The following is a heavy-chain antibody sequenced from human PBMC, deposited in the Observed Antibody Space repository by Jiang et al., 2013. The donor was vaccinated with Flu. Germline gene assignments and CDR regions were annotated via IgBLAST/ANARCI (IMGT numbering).Heavy chain of an antibody. Sequence: LKISCKGSGYSFTSYWIGWVRQMPGKGLGWMGIIYPGDSDTRYSPSFQGQVTISADKSISTAYLQWSSLKASDTAMYYCARRIWHSSSSPLNFDYWGQGTLVTVSS. CDR1: GYSFTSYW. V-gene: IGHV5-51*01. CDR2: IYPGDSDT. D-gene: IGHD6-6*01. CDR3: ARRIWHSSSSPLNFDY. J-gene: IGHJ4*02.